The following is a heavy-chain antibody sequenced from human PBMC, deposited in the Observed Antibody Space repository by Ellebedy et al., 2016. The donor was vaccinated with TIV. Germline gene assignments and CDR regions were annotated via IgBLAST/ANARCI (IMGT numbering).Heavy chain of an antibody. J-gene: IGHJ4*02. CDR3: ARDHSGSSFDY. Sequence: MPSETLSLTCTVSGGSISSYYWSWIRQPPGKGLEWIGYIYYSGSTNYNPSLKSRVTISVDTSKNQFYLKLNSVTAADTAVYYCARDHSGSSFDYWGQGTLVTVSS. D-gene: IGHD1-26*01. CDR2: IYYSGST. CDR1: GGSISSYY. V-gene: IGHV4-59*12.